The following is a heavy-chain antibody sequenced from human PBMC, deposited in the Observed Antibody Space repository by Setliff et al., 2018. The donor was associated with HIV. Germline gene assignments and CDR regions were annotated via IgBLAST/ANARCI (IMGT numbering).Heavy chain of an antibody. CDR2: VTHSGTT. Sequence: PSETLSLTCAVYGGSFSGFYWTFIRQSPGKGLEWIGEVTHSGTTTYDPSLKRRITISVDTSKNQFSLKLTSVTAAAMGVYYCARGRKKTLAVSGTRYFDFWGQGTLVTVSS. CDR3: ARGRKKTLAVSGTRYFDF. V-gene: IGHV4-34*01. CDR1: GGSFSGFY. J-gene: IGHJ4*02. D-gene: IGHD6-19*01.